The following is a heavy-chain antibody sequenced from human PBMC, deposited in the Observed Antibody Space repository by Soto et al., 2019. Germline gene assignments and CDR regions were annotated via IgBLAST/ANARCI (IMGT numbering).Heavy chain of an antibody. CDR2: IIPIFGTA. D-gene: IGHD3-3*01. CDR3: ARVGGDYDFWSGYYTGPNWFDP. Sequence: SVKVSCKASGGTFSSYAISWVRQAPGQGLGWMGGIIPIFGTANYAQKFQGRVTITADKSTSTAYMELSSLRSEDTAVYYCARVGGDYDFWSGYYTGPNWFDPWGQGTLVTVSS. CDR1: GGTFSSYA. J-gene: IGHJ5*02. V-gene: IGHV1-69*06.